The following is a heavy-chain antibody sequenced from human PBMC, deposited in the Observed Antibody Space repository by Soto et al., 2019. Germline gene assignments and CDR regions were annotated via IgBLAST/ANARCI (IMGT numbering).Heavy chain of an antibody. Sequence: VQLVESGGGLVQPGGSLRLSCAASGFTFSDSGIHWVRQAPGKGLEWVTHISYDGKIRYYADSVKDRFTISRDNSKNTVYVQMNSLRPEDTAVYHCVRSSFRGYYYEWFDFWGQGTLVTVSS. V-gene: IGHV3-30*03. CDR2: ISYDGKIR. CDR1: GFTFSDSG. D-gene: IGHD3-22*01. CDR3: VRSSFRGYYYEWFDF. J-gene: IGHJ5*01.